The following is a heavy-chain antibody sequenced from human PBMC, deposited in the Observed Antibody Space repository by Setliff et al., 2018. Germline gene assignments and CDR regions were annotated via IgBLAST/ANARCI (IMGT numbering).Heavy chain of an antibody. Sequence: PGGSLRLSCAASGLSYTNDWMYWVRQVPGKGLVWLASINPDGSEKYYVDSVKGRFTISRDNAKNSLSLQMNSLRTEDTAVYYCVGAGTYSYWGQGTLVTVSS. CDR2: INPDGSEK. CDR1: GLSYTNDW. V-gene: IGHV3-7*01. CDR3: VGAGTYSY. D-gene: IGHD3-10*01. J-gene: IGHJ4*02.